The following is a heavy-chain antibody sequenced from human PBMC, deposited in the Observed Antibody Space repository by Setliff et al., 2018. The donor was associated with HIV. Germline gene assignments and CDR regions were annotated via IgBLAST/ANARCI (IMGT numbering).Heavy chain of an antibody. Sequence: SETLSLTCTVSGYSISSGYYWGWIRQPPGKGLEWIGSIYHSGITYYNSSLKSRVTISVDTSKNQFSLKLSSVTAADTAVYYCARAMRGVVVTNMYYYYGMDVWGQGTTVTVSS. CDR2: IYHSGIT. D-gene: IGHD2-21*02. CDR3: ARAMRGVVVTNMYYYYGMDV. V-gene: IGHV4-38-2*02. J-gene: IGHJ6*02. CDR1: GYSISSGYY.